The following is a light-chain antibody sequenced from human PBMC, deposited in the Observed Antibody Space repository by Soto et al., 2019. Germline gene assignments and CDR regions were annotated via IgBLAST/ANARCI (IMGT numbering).Light chain of an antibody. Sequence: DIVLTQSPESLAVSLGERATINCKSSQSVLYSSDNKNYLAWYQQKPGQPPKLLIYWASTRESGVPDRFSGSGSGTDFTLTISSLQAEAVAVYYCQQYYRRPPITFGQGTRLEIK. V-gene: IGKV4-1*01. J-gene: IGKJ5*01. CDR3: QQYYRRPPIT. CDR2: WAS. CDR1: QSVLYSSDNKNY.